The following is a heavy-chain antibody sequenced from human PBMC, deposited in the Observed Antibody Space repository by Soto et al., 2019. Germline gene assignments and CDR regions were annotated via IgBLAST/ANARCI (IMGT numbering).Heavy chain of an antibody. J-gene: IGHJ3*02. Sequence: GGSLRLSCAASGFTFSSYSMNWVRQAPGKGLEWVSYISSSSSTIYYADSVKGRFTISRDNAKNSLYLQMNSLRAEDTAVYYCARDRELKYYYDSSGYVGIWDAFDIWGQGTMVTVSS. D-gene: IGHD3-22*01. CDR2: ISSSSSTI. CDR3: ARDRELKYYYDSSGYVGIWDAFDI. CDR1: GFTFSSYS. V-gene: IGHV3-48*01.